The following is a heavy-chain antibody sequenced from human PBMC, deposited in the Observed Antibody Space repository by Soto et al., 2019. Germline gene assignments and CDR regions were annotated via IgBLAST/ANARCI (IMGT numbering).Heavy chain of an antibody. CDR2: ISAYNGNT. Sequence: QVQLVQSGAEVKKPGASVKVSCKASGYTFTSYGISWVRQAPGQGLEWMGRISAYNGNTNYAQKLQGSVTRTPDTATSTAYMELRRLRSDATAVYYCARVVGTRGPWFDPWGQGTLVSVSS. J-gene: IGHJ5*02. D-gene: IGHD1-26*01. CDR3: ARVVGTRGPWFDP. CDR1: GYTFTSYG. V-gene: IGHV1-18*01.